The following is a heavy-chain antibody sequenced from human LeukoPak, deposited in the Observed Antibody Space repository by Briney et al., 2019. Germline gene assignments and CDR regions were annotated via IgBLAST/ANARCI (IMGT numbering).Heavy chain of an antibody. CDR3: ARGSYGGDSFDI. J-gene: IGHJ3*02. CDR2: IDYSGST. V-gene: IGHV4-39*01. CDR1: GGSISSSSNY. Sequence: SETLSLTCTVSGGSISSSSNYWGWIRQPPGKGLEWIGSIDYSGSTYYNPSLKSRVTISVDTSKNQFSLNLSSVTAADTAVYYCARGSYGGDSFDIWGQGTMVTVSS. D-gene: IGHD1-26*01.